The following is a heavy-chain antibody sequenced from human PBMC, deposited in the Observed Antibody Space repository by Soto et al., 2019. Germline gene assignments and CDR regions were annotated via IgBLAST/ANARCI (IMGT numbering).Heavy chain of an antibody. CDR1: GFTFTRYS. J-gene: IGHJ4*02. CDR3: ARESENLTSNFDY. Sequence: PGGSLRLSCAASGFTFTRYSMNWVRQAPGRGLEWVSSISSTTNYIYYADSKKGRFTVSRDNAKNSEYLEMNSLSAEDTAVYYCARESENLTSNFDYWGQETLVSVSS. CDR2: ISSTTNYI. V-gene: IGHV3-21*01.